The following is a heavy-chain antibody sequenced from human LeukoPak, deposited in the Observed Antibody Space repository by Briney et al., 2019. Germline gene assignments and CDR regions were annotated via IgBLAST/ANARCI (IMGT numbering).Heavy chain of an antibody. CDR1: GITLSSYW. J-gene: IGHJ4*02. CDR3: ARGVGYGALVDY. D-gene: IGHD4-17*01. CDR2: INSDGSST. V-gene: IGHV3-74*01. Sequence: GGSLRLSCAASGITLSSYWMHWVRQAPGKGLEWVSRINSDGSSTNYVDSVKGRFTISRDNAKNTLYLQMNSLRAEDTAVYYCARGVGYGALVDYWGQGTLVTVSS.